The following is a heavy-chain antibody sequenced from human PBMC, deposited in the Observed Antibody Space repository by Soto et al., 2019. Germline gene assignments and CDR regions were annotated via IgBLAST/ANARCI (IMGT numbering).Heavy chain of an antibody. D-gene: IGHD2-2*01. Sequence: GASVKLSCTASGYTFTSYYMHWVRQAPGQGLEWMGIINPSGGSTSYTQKFQGRVTMTRDTSTSTVYMELSSLRSEDTAVYYCARTGLAVPAANLGNSIDYWGQGTLVTVSS. V-gene: IGHV1-46*03. CDR1: GYTFTSYY. CDR2: INPSGGST. CDR3: ARTGLAVPAANLGNSIDY. J-gene: IGHJ4*02.